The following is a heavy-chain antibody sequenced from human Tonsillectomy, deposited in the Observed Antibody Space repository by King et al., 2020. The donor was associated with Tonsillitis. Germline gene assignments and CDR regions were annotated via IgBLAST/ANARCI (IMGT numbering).Heavy chain of an antibody. V-gene: IGHV1-69*01. Sequence: QLVQSGAEVKKPGSSVKVSCKASGGTFSSYAISWVRQAPGQGLEWMGGIIPIFGTANYAQKFQGRVTITADESTSTAYMELSSLRSEDTAVYYCARKSEGDGDYEDYCYGMDVWGQGTTVTVSS. D-gene: IGHD4-17*01. J-gene: IGHJ6*02. CDR2: IIPIFGTA. CDR3: ARKSEGDGDYEDYCYGMDV. CDR1: GGTFSSYA.